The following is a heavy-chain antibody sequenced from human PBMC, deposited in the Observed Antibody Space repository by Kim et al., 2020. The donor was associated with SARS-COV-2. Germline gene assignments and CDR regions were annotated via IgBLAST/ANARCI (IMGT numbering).Heavy chain of an antibody. CDR3: IVVVPPAVADGGFDP. J-gene: IGHJ5*02. Sequence: SETLSLTCTVSGGSISSSSYYWGWLRQPPGKLLEWIGSFYCSGSTYYNPSLKSRVTISVDTTKHQFSLKLSSMTAADTAEYYCIVVVPPAVADGGFDPWG. D-gene: IGHD2-2*01. V-gene: IGHV4-39*01. CDR2: FYCSGST. CDR1: GGSISSSSYY.